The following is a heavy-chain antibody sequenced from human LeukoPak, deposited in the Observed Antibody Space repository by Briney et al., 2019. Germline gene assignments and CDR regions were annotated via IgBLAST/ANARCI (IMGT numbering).Heavy chain of an antibody. V-gene: IGHV3-23*01. CDR3: AKRGVVIRVILVGFHKEAYYFDS. Sequence: GGSLRLSCAASGFSFSNYGMNWVRQAPGKGLEWVAGISDSGGRTNYADSVKGRFTISRDNPKNTLYLQMNSLRAEDTAVYFCAKRGVVIRVILVGFHKEAYYFDSWGQGALVTVSS. J-gene: IGHJ4*02. CDR1: GFSFSNYG. D-gene: IGHD3-10*01. CDR2: ISDSGGRT.